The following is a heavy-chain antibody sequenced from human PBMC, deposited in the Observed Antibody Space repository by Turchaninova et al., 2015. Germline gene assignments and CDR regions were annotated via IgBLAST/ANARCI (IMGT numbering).Heavy chain of an antibody. Sequence: QMLLVQSGPEMKKSGASVKVSCKASGYTFTPYGISWVRQAPGQGLGWMGWISASNGNKNHAQXXKGXXXMTXXXSTXTAYRXXRSXXXDDTAMYXXARRVGVAPVXDAFXLWGQGXMVTVSS. CDR3: ARRVGVAPVXDAFXL. J-gene: IGHJ3*01. V-gene: IGHV1-18*04. CDR1: GYTFTPYG. D-gene: IGHD1-26*01. CDR2: ISASNGNK.